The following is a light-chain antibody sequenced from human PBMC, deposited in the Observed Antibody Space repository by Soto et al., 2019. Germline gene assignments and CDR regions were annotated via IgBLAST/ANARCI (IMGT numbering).Light chain of an antibody. CDR1: SSDVGGYNY. CDR2: DVS. J-gene: IGLJ2*01. V-gene: IGLV2-14*01. Sequence: QSALTQPASVSGSPGQSITISCTGTSSDVGGYNYVSWYQQHPGKAPKLMIYDVSNRPSGVSNRFSGSKSGNTASLTISGLQADDEADYYCSSYTGSNTYVVFGGGTKLTVL. CDR3: SSYTGSNTYVV.